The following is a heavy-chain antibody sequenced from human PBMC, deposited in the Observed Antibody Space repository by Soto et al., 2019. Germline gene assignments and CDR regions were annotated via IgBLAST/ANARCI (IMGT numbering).Heavy chain of an antibody. CDR3: ARVGYSSTGTTLHFHGLDV. J-gene: IGHJ6*02. V-gene: IGHV5-51*01. CDR1: GYTFTNYW. CDR2: IYPGDSDT. D-gene: IGHD3-22*01. Sequence: GESLKISCKGSGYTFTNYWIGWVRQMPGKGPEWMGIIYPGDSDTKYNPSFQGQVTISADKSITTTYLQWSSLRSEDTAIYYCARVGYSSTGTTLHFHGLDVWGQGTTVTVSS.